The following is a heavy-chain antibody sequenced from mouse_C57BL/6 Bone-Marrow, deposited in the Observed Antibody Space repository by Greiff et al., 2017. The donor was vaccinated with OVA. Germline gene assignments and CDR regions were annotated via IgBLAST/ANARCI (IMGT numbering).Heavy chain of an antibody. CDR1: GYPFTDYE. Sequence: VQLQQSGAELVRPGASVTLSCKASGYPFTDYEMHWVKQTPVHGLEWIGAIDPETGGTAYNQKFKGKAILTAAKSSSTAYMELRSLTSEDSAVYYCTRGYSNYYAMDYWGQGTSVTVSS. J-gene: IGHJ4*01. D-gene: IGHD2-5*01. CDR3: TRGYSNYYAMDY. V-gene: IGHV1-15*01. CDR2: IDPETGGT.